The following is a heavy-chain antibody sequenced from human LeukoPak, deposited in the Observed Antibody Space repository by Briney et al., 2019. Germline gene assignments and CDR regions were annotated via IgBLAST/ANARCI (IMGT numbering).Heavy chain of an antibody. CDR3: ANEEVPNDY. Sequence: GGSLRLSCAASGFTFSNHAMTWVRQAPGKGLEWVSGISISGHKTYYADSVKGRFTISRDNSKNTVYLQMNSLRADDTAVYYCANEEVPNDYWGQGTLVTVSS. V-gene: IGHV3-23*01. CDR1: GFTFSNHA. J-gene: IGHJ4*02. D-gene: IGHD1-1*01. CDR2: ISISGHKT.